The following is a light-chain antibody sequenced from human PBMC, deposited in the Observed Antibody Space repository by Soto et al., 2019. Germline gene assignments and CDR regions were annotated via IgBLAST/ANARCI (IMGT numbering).Light chain of an antibody. V-gene: IGLV4-69*01. J-gene: IGLJ3*02. CDR1: SGYSTYA. CDR2: INYDGTH. CDR3: QSLGTGIQV. Sequence: QSVLTQSPSASASLGASVKLTCTLSSGYSTYAIAWPQQQSEKGPRFLMKINYDGTHSKGDGFFDRFSGSSSGAERHLTISSLQSEDEADYYCQSLGTGIQVFGGGTKVTVL.